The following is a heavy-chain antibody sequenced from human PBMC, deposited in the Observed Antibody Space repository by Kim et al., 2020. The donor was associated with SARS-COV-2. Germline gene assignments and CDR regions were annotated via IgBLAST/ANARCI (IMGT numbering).Heavy chain of an antibody. CDR3: ARDTDGYNGRADGIDY. J-gene: IGHJ4*02. D-gene: IGHD5-12*01. V-gene: IGHV3-30*07. Sequence: GEGRFTISGYNSKNTMYLQMNSLRAEDTAVYYCARDTDGYNGRADGIDYWGQGTLVTVSS.